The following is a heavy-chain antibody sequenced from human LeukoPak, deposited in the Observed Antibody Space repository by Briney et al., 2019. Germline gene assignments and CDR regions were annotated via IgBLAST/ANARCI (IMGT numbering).Heavy chain of an antibody. CDR3: ARDPSNTSGRYTYFDY. CDR1: GYTFTSYA. V-gene: IGHV1-3*01. Sequence: ASVKVSCKASGYTFTSYAMHWVRQAPGQRLEWMGWINAGNGNTKYSQKFQGRVTITRDTSASTAYMELRSLRFDDTAVYYCARDPSNTSGRYTYFDYWGQGTLVTVSS. CDR2: INAGNGNT. D-gene: IGHD3-16*02. J-gene: IGHJ4*02.